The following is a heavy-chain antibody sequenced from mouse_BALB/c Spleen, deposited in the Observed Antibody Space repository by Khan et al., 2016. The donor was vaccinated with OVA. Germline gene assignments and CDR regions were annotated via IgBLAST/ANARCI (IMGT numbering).Heavy chain of an antibody. CDR1: GYTFTNYG. J-gene: IGHJ1*01. CDR3: ARGASYWYFDV. Sequence: QIQLVQSGPELKKPEETVKISCKASGYTFTNYGMNWVKQAPGKGLKWMGWINTYTGEPTYTDDFKGRFAFSLETSASTAYLQINNLKNEDMATXFCARGASYWYFDVWGAGTTVTVSS. V-gene: IGHV9-1*02. CDR2: INTYTGEP.